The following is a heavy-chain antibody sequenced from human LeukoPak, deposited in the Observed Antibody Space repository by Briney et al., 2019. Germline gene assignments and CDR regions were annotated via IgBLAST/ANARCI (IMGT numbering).Heavy chain of an antibody. V-gene: IGHV4-39*01. Sequence: SETLSLTCTVSGGPISSSSYYWGWIRQPPGKGLEWIGSIYYSGSTYYNPSLKSRVTISVDTSKNQFSLKLSSVTAADTAVYYCARLGSYGGHGLYYWGQGTLVTVSS. CDR2: IYYSGST. D-gene: IGHD4-23*01. CDR3: ARLGSYGGHGLYY. J-gene: IGHJ4*02. CDR1: GGPISSSSYY.